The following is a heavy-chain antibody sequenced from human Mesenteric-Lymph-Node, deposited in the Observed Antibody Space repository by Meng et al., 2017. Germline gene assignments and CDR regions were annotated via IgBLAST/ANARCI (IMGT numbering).Heavy chain of an antibody. V-gene: IGHV3-48*04. D-gene: IGHD3-22*01. CDR3: ARVRNFYDSSGYYHEVFDY. J-gene: IGHJ4*02. CDR1: GFTFSSYW. CDR2: ISSSGSTI. Sequence: GESLKISCAASGFTFSSYWMKWVRQSPGKGLEWVSYISSSGSTIYYADSVKGRFTISRDNAKNSLYLQMNSLRAEDTAVYYCARVRNFYDSSGYYHEVFDYWGQGTLVTVSS.